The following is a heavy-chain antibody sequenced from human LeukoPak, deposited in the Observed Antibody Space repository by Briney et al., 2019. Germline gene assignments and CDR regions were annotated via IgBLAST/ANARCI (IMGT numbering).Heavy chain of an antibody. V-gene: IGHV4-39*01. CDR1: GGSISSSSYY. J-gene: IGHJ6*02. Sequence: PSETLSLTCTVSGGSISSSSYYWGWIRQPPGKGLEWIGSIYYSGSTYYNPSLKSRVTISVDTSKNQFSLKLSSVTAADTAVYYCARHLRGVVVAATAGGNYYGMDVWGQGTTVTVSS. CDR3: ARHLRGVVVAATAGGNYYGMDV. D-gene: IGHD2-15*01. CDR2: IYYSGST.